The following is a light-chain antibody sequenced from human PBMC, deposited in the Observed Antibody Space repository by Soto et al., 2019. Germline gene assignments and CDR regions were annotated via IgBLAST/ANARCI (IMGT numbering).Light chain of an antibody. CDR1: QSVSSN. V-gene: IGKV3-20*01. Sequence: EMVMTQSPCTLSVSPGERATLSCRASQSVSSNLAWYQQKPGQAPRLLIYGASTRATGIPARFSGSGSGTDFTLTISRLEPEDFAVYYCQQYGSSPLTFGGGTKVDI. CDR3: QQYGSSPLT. CDR2: GAS. J-gene: IGKJ4*01.